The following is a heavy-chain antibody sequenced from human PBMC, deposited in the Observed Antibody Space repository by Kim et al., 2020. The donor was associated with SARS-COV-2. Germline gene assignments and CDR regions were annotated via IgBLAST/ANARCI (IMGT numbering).Heavy chain of an antibody. CDR3: AKDLDSGSYYAFDY. D-gene: IGHD1-26*01. J-gene: IGHJ4*02. Sequence: ANSSKGRFTISRDNTKNTLYRQMNSLRAEDTAVYYCAKDLDSGSYYAFDYWGQGTLVTVSS. V-gene: IGHV3-23*01.